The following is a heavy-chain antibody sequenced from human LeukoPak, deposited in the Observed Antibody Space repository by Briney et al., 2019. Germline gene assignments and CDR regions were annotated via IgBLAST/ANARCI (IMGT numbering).Heavy chain of an antibody. Sequence: GGSLRLSCAASGFTFSSYAMSWVRQAPGKGLEWVSAISGSGGSTYYADSVKGRFTISRDNSKNTLYLQMNSLRAEDTAVYYCAKFRGILEWLTAIDYWGQGTLVTVSS. V-gene: IGHV3-23*01. CDR3: AKFRGILEWLTAIDY. CDR2: ISGSGGST. CDR1: GFTFSSYA. D-gene: IGHD3-3*01. J-gene: IGHJ4*02.